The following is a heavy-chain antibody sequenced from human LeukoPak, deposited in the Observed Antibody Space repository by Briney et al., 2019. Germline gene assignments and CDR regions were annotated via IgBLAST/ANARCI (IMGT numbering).Heavy chain of an antibody. CDR2: INPNSGDT. Sequence: ASVKVSCKASGYIFTGYYMHWVRQAPGQGLEWMGWINPNSGDTNYAQKFQGRVTMTRDTSISTAYMELSRLRSDDTAVYYCARDRGSYFCDYWGQGTLVTVSS. J-gene: IGHJ4*02. CDR3: ARDRGSYFCDY. D-gene: IGHD1-26*01. CDR1: GYIFTGYY. V-gene: IGHV1-2*02.